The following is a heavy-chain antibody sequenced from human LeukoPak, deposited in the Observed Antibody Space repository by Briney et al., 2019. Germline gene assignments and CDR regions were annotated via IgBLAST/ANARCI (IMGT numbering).Heavy chain of an antibody. J-gene: IGHJ4*02. V-gene: IGHV5-51*01. CDR2: IYPGDSDT. CDR3: ARMGEMGYFDY. CDR1: GYGFTTYW. D-gene: IGHD3-16*01. Sequence: GESLKISCKGSGYGFTTYWISWVRQMSGKGLEWMGIIYPGDSDTKYSPSFQGQVTISADRSISTAYLQRSSLKASDTAMYYCARMGEMGYFDYWGQGTLVTVSS.